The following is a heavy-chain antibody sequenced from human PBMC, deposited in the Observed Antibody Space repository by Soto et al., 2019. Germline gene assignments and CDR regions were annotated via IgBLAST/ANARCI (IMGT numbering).Heavy chain of an antibody. Sequence: PSETLSLTCTVSCASIISTPKYRGWIRQPPGRRLEWIGTIYSIGSTNYNPSLEGRNTISVDTPKNQFSLKVTSVSAADTGRYYCARQDHGDYGFFFDCWGQGTLVTVSS. V-gene: IGHV4-39*01. CDR3: ARQDHGDYGFFFDC. J-gene: IGHJ4*02. CDR1: CASIISTPKY. D-gene: IGHD4-17*01. CDR2: IYSIGST.